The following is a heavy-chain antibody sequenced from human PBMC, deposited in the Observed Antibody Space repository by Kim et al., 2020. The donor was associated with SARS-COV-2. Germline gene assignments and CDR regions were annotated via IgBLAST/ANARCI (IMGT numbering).Heavy chain of an antibody. V-gene: IGHV1-69*02. CDR2: A. Sequence: ANYPPKFQGRVTITADKSPSTAYMELSSLRSEDTAVYYCASRQLDDAFDIWGQGTMVTVSS. D-gene: IGHD6-13*01. CDR3: ASRQLDDAFDI. J-gene: IGHJ3*02.